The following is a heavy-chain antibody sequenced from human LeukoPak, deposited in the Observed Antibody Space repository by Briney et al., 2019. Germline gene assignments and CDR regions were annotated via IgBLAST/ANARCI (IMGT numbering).Heavy chain of an antibody. V-gene: IGHV3-23*01. CDR2: ISGSGGST. Sequence: GGSLRLSCAASGSIFSNYGMNWVRQAPGKGLEWVSAISGSGGSTYYADSVKGRFTISRDNSKNTLYLQMNSLRAEDTAVYYCAKVGNYGFLMDVWGQGTTVTVSS. CDR3: AKVGNYGFLMDV. D-gene: IGHD4-11*01. CDR1: GSIFSNYG. J-gene: IGHJ6*02.